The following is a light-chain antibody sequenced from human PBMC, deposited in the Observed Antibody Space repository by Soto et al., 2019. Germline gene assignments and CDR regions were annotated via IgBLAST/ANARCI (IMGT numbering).Light chain of an antibody. J-gene: IGLJ1*01. CDR1: NIGTKS. V-gene: IGLV3-21*02. Sequence: LTQPPSVSVSPGQTASITCGGDNIGTKSVHWYQQRPGQAPVLVVYDDKKRPSGIPERFSGSNSGNTATLTISRVETGDEADYYCQVCERFSDHNFVFGDGTKVTV. CDR2: DDK. CDR3: QVCERFSDHNFV.